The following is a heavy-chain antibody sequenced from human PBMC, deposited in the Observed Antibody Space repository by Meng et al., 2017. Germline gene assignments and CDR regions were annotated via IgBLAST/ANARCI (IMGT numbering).Heavy chain of an antibody. Sequence: GGSLRLSCAASGFTFSSYAMSWVRQAPGKGLEWVSAISGSGSSTYYADSVKGQFTISRDNSKNTLYLQMNSLRAKDTVIYYCARQEQQLVLWYYGMDVWGQGTTVTVSS. V-gene: IGHV3-23*01. D-gene: IGHD6-13*01. CDR3: ARQEQQLVLWYYGMDV. J-gene: IGHJ6*02. CDR1: GFTFSSYA. CDR2: ISGSGSST.